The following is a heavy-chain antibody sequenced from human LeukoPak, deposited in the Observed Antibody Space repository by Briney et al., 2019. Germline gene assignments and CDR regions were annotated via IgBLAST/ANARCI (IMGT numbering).Heavy chain of an antibody. CDR3: ASLGPCSSTSCPHPQPGYFQH. Sequence: ASVKVSCKASGYTFTGYYMHWVRQAPGQGLEWMGWINPNSGGTNYAQKFQGRVTMTRDTSISTAYMELSRLRSDDTAVYYCASLGPCSSTSCPHPQPGYFQHWGQGTLVTVSS. V-gene: IGHV1-2*02. CDR2: INPNSGGT. J-gene: IGHJ1*01. D-gene: IGHD2-2*01. CDR1: GYTFTGYY.